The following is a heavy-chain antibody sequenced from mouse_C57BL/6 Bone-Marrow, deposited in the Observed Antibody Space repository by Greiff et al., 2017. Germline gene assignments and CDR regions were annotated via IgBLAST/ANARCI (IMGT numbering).Heavy chain of an antibody. CDR1: GFTFSSYA. J-gene: IGHJ2*01. V-gene: IGHV5-4*01. CDR3: ARDPGLDY. Sequence: VQLKESGGGLVKPGGSLKLSCAASGFTFSSYAMSWVRQTPDKRLEWVATISDGGSYTYYPDNVKGRFTISRDNAKNNLYLQMSHLKSEDTAMYYCARDPGLDYWGQGTTLTVSS. CDR2: ISDGGSYT. D-gene: IGHD3-3*01.